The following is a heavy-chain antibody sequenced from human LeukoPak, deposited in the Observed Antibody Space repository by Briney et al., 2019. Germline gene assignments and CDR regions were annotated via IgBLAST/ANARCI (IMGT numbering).Heavy chain of an antibody. V-gene: IGHV3-30*02. CDR2: IRYDGSNK. J-gene: IGHJ3*02. Sequence: GGSLRLSCAASGFTFSSYGMHWVRQAPGKGLEWVAFIRYDGSNKYYADSVKGRFTISRDNSKNTLYLQMNSLRAEDTAVYYCASGDYCSIISCPELDAFDIWGQGTMVTVSS. D-gene: IGHD2-2*01. CDR3: ASGDYCSIISCPELDAFDI. CDR1: GFTFSSYG.